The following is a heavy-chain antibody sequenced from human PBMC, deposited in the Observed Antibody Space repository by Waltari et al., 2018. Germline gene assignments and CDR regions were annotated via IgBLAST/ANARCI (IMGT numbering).Heavy chain of an antibody. J-gene: IGHJ6*02. CDR3: VRLEDCTGPGGHCYSGDPFALDV. CDR1: GGSFRGYY. Sequence: QLQLQQWGSGLLQSSETLSLTCAVYGGSFRGYYWGWVRQPPGKGLEWIGEINHAGYTNHNPSLRSRVTMSADTSKSQFSLKLNSVTAADTAVYYCVRLEDCTGPGGHCYSGDPFALDVWGQGTTVTVSS. CDR2: INHAGYT. V-gene: IGHV4-34*02. D-gene: IGHD2-15*01.